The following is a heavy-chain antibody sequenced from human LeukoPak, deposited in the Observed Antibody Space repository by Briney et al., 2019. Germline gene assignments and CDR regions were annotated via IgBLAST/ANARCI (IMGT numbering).Heavy chain of an antibody. Sequence: TLSLTCTVSGGSISSSGYYWNWIRQPPGTGLEWIGGINHDGSSNSNPSLRSRVTISVDTSKNQFSLRLSSVSAADTAVYYCARGARYLGWFVVGRPPSEYYLDNWGQGTQVTVSS. CDR3: ARGARYLGWFVVGRPPSEYYLDN. V-gene: IGHV4-39*07. CDR2: INHDGSS. D-gene: IGHD3-3*01. CDR1: GGSISSSGYY. J-gene: IGHJ4*02.